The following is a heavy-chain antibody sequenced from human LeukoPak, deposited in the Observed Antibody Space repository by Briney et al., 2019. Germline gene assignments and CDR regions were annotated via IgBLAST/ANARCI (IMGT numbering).Heavy chain of an antibody. J-gene: IGHJ4*02. CDR1: GFTFSSYS. CDR2: ISGSSSYI. Sequence: GGSLRLSCAASGFTFSSYSMNWVRQAPGKGLEWLSSISGSSSYIYYADSVKGRFTISRDNAKNSLYLQMNSLRAEDTAVYYCARGGHYDYVWGRYRQKDGFDYWGQGTLVTVSS. V-gene: IGHV3-21*01. D-gene: IGHD3-16*02. CDR3: ARGGHYDYVWGRYRQKDGFDY.